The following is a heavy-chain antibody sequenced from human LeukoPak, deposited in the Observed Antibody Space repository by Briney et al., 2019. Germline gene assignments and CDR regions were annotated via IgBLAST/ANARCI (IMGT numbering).Heavy chain of an antibody. Sequence: GGSLRLSCAESLFTLSRSTMHLVRRAPRAGREWVAVIWSDGTTGKYAQSVKGRFTISRDSSKKTLFLQIRSLPGEDPGLYYCARVGGPCTSNPCYPNWFDPWGQGTLVTVSS. CDR3: ARVGGPCTSNPCYPNWFDP. CDR2: IWSDGTTG. D-gene: IGHD2-2*01. J-gene: IGHJ5*02. CDR1: LFTLSRST. V-gene: IGHV3-33*01.